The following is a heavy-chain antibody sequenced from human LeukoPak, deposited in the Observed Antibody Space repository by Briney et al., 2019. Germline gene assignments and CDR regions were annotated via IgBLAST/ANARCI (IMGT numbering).Heavy chain of an antibody. CDR2: IRYDGTNK. V-gene: IGHV3-30*02. CDR1: GFTFSNFG. D-gene: IGHD5-24*01. Sequence: GGSLRLSCAASGFTFSNFGMHWVRQAPGKGLEWVTFIRYDGTNKYYADSVKGRFTISRDNSKNTLYLQMNSLRVEYTAIYYCAKVEMSTSPGGIDYWGQGTLVTVSS. CDR3: AKVEMSTSPGGIDY. J-gene: IGHJ4*02.